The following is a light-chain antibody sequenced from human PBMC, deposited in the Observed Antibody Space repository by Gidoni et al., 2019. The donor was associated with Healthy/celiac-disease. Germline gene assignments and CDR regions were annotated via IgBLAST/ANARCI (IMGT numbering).Light chain of an antibody. CDR1: QSVSSY. J-gene: IGKJ3*01. V-gene: IGKV3-11*01. CDR3: QQRLT. CDR2: DAS. Sequence: ETVLTQSPATLSLSPGERATLSCRASQSVSSYLAWYQQKPGQAPRLLSYDASNRATGIPARFSGSGSGTDFTLTISSLEPEDFAVYYCQQRLTFGPGTKVDIK.